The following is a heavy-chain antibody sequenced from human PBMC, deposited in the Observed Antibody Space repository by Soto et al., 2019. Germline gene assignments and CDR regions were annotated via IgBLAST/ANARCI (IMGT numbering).Heavy chain of an antibody. CDR3: ARDYGDYGSLDYYYGMDV. Sequence: QVQLVQSGAEVKKPGASVKVSCKASGYTFTGYYMHWVRQAPGQGLEWMGWINPNSGGTNYAQKFQGWVTMTRDTSISTAYMELGRLRSDDTAVYYCARDYGDYGSLDYYYGMDVWGQGTTVTVSS. CDR2: INPNSGGT. CDR1: GYTFTGYY. J-gene: IGHJ6*02. V-gene: IGHV1-2*04. D-gene: IGHD4-17*01.